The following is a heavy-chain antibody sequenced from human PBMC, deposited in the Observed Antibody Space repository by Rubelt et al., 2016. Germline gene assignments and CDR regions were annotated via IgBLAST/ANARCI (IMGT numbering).Heavy chain of an antibody. V-gene: IGHV1-2*02. CDR2: INPNSGGT. CDR3: ARFAIGGHSSGYLFDY. Sequence: QVQLVQSGAEVKKPGASVKVSCKASGYTFTGYYMHWVRQAPGQGLEWMGWINPNSGGTNYAQKVQVRVTMTRETSISTAYMELSRLRSDDTAVYYCARFAIGGHSSGYLFDYWGQGTLVTVSS. J-gene: IGHJ4*02. CDR1: GYTFTGYY. D-gene: IGHD3-22*01.